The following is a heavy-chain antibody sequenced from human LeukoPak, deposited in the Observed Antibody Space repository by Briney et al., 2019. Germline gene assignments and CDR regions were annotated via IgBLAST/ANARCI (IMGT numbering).Heavy chain of an antibody. CDR2: IIPILGIA. CDR1: GGTFSSYA. Sequence: SVKVSCKASGGTFSSYAISRVRQAPGQGLEWMGRIIPILGIANYAQKFQGRVTITADKSTSTAYMELSSLRSEDTAVYYCARETGTDAFDIWGQGTMVTVSS. D-gene: IGHD1-1*01. J-gene: IGHJ3*02. V-gene: IGHV1-69*04. CDR3: ARETGTDAFDI.